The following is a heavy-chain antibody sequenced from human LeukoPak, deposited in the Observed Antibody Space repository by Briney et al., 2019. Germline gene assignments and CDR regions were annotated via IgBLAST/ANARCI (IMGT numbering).Heavy chain of an antibody. CDR3: VKSGGYGLIDY. Sequence: SETLSLTCAVYGGSFSGYDWNWIRQPPGKGLEWIGNIYSSGSTYYNASLQSRVTISIDTSKNQFSLRLSSVTAADTAMYYCVKSGGYGLIDYWGQGTRVTVSS. CDR1: GGSFSGYD. J-gene: IGHJ4*02. CDR2: IYSSGST. V-gene: IGHV4-34*01. D-gene: IGHD1-26*01.